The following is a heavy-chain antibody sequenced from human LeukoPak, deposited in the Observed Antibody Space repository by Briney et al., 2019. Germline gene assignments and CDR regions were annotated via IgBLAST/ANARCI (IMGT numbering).Heavy chain of an antibody. CDR2: ISAYNGNT. CDR3: ARDTSDYGYFDL. J-gene: IGHJ2*01. Sequence: ASVKVSCKASGYTFTSYGISWVRQAPGQGLEWMGWISAYNGNTNYAQKLQGRVTMTTDTSTGTAYMELRSLRSDDTAVYYCARDTSDYGYFDLWGRGTLVTVSS. V-gene: IGHV1-18*01. D-gene: IGHD1-1*01. CDR1: GYTFTSYG.